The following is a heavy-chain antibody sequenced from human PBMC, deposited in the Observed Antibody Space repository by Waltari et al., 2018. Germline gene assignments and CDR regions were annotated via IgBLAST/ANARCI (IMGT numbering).Heavy chain of an antibody. CDR1: GYTFTKYF. D-gene: IGHD4-17*01. CDR2: VNCSSGGI. CDR3: SNPDGF. Sequence: QGQLEQPGAEVKKPGASVKVPCKALGYTFTKYFIHWVRQAPGQGLEWMGRVNCSSGGINYAPKFKGRVSMTRDTSINTAYMELSGLTTNDTAVYYCSNPDGFWGQGTMVTVSS. V-gene: IGHV1-2*06. J-gene: IGHJ4*03.